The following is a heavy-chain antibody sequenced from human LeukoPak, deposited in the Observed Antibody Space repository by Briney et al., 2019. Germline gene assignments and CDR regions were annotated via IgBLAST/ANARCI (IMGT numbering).Heavy chain of an antibody. D-gene: IGHD2-15*01. CDR1: GGSISSHY. V-gene: IGHV4-59*11. CDR2: IYYGGGT. Sequence: SETLSLTCTLSGGSISSHYWSWIWAPPVKRLEWVGYIYYGGGTTYTPSLKSRVTISVDTPKNQFSLKLSSVTAADTAVYYCARGYLYWFFDLWGRGTLVTVSS. CDR3: ARGYLYWFFDL. J-gene: IGHJ2*01.